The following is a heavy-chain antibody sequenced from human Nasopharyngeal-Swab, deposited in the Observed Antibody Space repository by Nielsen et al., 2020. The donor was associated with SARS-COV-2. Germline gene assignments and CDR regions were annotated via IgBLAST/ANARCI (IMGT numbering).Heavy chain of an antibody. CDR2: IYSGGST. CDR1: GFTVSSNY. D-gene: IGHD1-26*01. V-gene: IGHV3-53*04. J-gene: IGHJ4*02. CDR3: ARDLDSGSYPY. Sequence: GGSLRLSCATSGFTVSSNYMSWVRQAPGKGLEWVSVIYSGGSTYYADSVKGRFTISRHNSKNTLYLQMNSLRAEDTAVYYCARDLDSGSYPYWGQGTLVTVSS.